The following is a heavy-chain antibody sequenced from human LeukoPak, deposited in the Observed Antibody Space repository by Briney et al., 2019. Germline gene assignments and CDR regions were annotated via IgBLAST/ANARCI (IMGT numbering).Heavy chain of an antibody. CDR1: GYTFTNNY. Sequence: ASVKVSCKASGYTFTNNYLHWVRQAPGQGLEWMGMIYPRDGSTSYAQKFQGRVTVTRDTSTSTVHMELSGLRSEDTAVYYCARDQEGFDYWGQGTLVTVSS. CDR2: IYPRDGST. J-gene: IGHJ4*02. CDR3: ARDQEGFDY. V-gene: IGHV1-46*01.